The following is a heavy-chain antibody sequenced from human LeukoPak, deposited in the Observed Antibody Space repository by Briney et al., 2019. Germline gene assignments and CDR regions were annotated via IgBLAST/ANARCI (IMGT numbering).Heavy chain of an antibody. J-gene: IGHJ4*02. CDR1: GFTFSGSA. CDR2: IRSKANSYAT. CDR3: TRPPVYDSGGY. V-gene: IGHV3-73*01. Sequence: PGGSLRLSCAASGFTFSGSAMHWVRQASGKGLEWVGRIRSKANSYATAYAASVKGRFTISRDDSKNTAYLQMNSLKTEDTAVYYCTRPPVYDSGGYWGQGTLVTVSS. D-gene: IGHD3-22*01.